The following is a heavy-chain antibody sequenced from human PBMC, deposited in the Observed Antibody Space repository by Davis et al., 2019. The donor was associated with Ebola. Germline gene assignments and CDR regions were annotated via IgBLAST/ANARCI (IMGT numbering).Heavy chain of an antibody. J-gene: IGHJ5*02. CDR1: GYTFTSYG. D-gene: IGHD2-2*01. CDR3: ARGGRYCSSTSCYEYWFDP. CDR2: ISAYNGNT. Sequence: AASVKVSCKASGYTFTSYGISWVRQAPGQGLEWMGWISAYNGNTNYAQKLQGRVTMTTDTSTSTAYMELRSLRSDDTAVYYCARGGRYCSSTSCYEYWFDPWGQGTLVTVSS. V-gene: IGHV1-18*01.